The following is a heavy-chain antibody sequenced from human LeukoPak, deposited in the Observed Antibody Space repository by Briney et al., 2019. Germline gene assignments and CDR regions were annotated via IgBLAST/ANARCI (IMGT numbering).Heavy chain of an antibody. Sequence: ASVKVSCKASGYTFTGYYMHWVQQAPGQGLEWMGWINPNSGGTNYAQKFQGRATMTRDTSISTAYMELSRLRSDDTAVYYCARGFYDYSEVVYWGQGTLVTVSS. D-gene: IGHD4-11*01. V-gene: IGHV1-2*02. CDR2: INPNSGGT. CDR3: ARGFYDYSEVVY. J-gene: IGHJ4*02. CDR1: GYTFTGYY.